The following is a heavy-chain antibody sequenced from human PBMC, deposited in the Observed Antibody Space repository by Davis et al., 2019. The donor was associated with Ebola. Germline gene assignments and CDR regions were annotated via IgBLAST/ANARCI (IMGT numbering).Heavy chain of an antibody. CDR3: ASGGTWELLSYYYYGMDV. D-gene: IGHD1-26*01. CDR1: GGTFSSYA. Sequence: AASVKVSCKASGGTFSSYAISWVRQAPGQGLEWMGGIIPIFGTANYAQKFQGRVTITADKSTSTAYMELSSLRSEDTAVYYCASGGTWELLSYYYYGMDVWGQGTTVTVSS. CDR2: IIPIFGTA. V-gene: IGHV1-69*06. J-gene: IGHJ6*02.